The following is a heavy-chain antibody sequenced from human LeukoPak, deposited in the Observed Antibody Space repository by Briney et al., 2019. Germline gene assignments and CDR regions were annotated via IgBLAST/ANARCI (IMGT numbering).Heavy chain of an antibody. V-gene: IGHV1-69*13. CDR2: IIPIFGTA. CDR1: GGTFSSYA. CDR3: TYDILTGYPEYYFDY. Sequence: SVKVSCKASGGTFSSYAISWVRQAPGQGLEWMGGIIPIFGTANYAQKFQGRVTITADESTSTAYMELSSLRSEDTAVYYCTYDILTGYPEYYFDYWGQGTLVTVSS. D-gene: IGHD3-9*01. J-gene: IGHJ4*02.